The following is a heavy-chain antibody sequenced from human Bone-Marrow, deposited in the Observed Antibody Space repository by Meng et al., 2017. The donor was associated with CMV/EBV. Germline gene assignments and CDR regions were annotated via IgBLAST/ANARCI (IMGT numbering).Heavy chain of an antibody. CDR1: TVGGAG. CDR2: IRRKANRYEK. J-gene: IGHJ4*02. CDR3: TRHGGNNYSSSSHFDY. V-gene: IGHV3-73*01. Sequence: TVGGAGMDWVSQDDGKGLERVGSIRRKANRYEKGYAEEVKGRFTIYRDDSKNTAYLQMNSLKTEDTAVYYCTRHGGNNYSSSSHFDYWGQGTLVTVSS. D-gene: IGHD6-6*01.